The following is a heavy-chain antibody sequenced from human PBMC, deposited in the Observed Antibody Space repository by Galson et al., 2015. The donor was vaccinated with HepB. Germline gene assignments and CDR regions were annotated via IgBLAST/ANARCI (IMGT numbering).Heavy chain of an antibody. Sequence: SLRLSCAASGFTFSSYAMSWVRQAPGKGLEWVSAISGSGGSTYYADSVKGRFTISRDNSKNTLYLQMNSLRAEDTAVYYCAREPFYFELGGYFDYWGQGTLVTVSS. J-gene: IGHJ4*02. V-gene: IGHV3-23*01. CDR2: ISGSGGST. CDR3: AREPFYFELGGYFDY. CDR1: GFTFSSYA. D-gene: IGHD2/OR15-2a*01.